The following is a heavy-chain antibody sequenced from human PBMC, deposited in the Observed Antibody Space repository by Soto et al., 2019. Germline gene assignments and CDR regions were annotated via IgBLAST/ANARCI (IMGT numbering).Heavy chain of an antibody. J-gene: IGHJ6*02. CDR2: IIPILGIA. CDR1: GGTFSSYT. Sequence: QVQLVQSGAEVKKPGSSVKDSCKASGGTFSSYTISWVRQAPGQGLEWMGRIIPILGIANYAQKFQGRVTITADKSTSTAYMELSSLRSEDTAVYYCARPGPYYYGMDVWGQGTTVTVSS. V-gene: IGHV1-69*02. CDR3: ARPGPYYYGMDV.